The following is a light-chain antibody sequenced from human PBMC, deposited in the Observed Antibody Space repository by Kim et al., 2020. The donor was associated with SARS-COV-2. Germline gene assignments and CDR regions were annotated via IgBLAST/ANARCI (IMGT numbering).Light chain of an antibody. CDR3: QHYNSYPYT. V-gene: IGKV1-5*03. CDR1: QNIGTF. J-gene: IGKJ2*01. CDR2: QAS. Sequence: ASVGDRVTISCRASQNIGTFLAWYQHKPGKAPTLLVYQASSLEGGVPSRFSGSGSETEFILTINSLQPDDFATYYCQHYNSYPYTFGQGTKLEI.